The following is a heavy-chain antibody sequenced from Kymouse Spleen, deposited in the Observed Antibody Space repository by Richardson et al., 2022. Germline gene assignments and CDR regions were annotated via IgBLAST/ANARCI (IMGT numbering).Heavy chain of an antibody. CDR3: ARESIAARGWFDP. J-gene: IGHJ5*02. CDR1: GGSFSGYY. CDR2: INHSGST. D-gene: IGHD6-6*01. V-gene: IGHV4-34*01. Sequence: QVQLQQWGAGLLKPSETLSLTCAVYGGSFSGYYWSWIRQPPGKGLEWIGEINHSGSTNYNPSLKSRVTISVDTSKNQFSLKLSSVTAADTAVYYCARESIAARGWFDPWGQGTLVTVSS.